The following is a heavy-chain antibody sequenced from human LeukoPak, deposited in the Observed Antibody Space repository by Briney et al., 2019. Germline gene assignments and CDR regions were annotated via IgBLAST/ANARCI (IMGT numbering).Heavy chain of an antibody. CDR2: IYYSGST. V-gene: IGHV4-59*01. D-gene: IGHD1-26*01. Sequence: KPSAPPSLSCPVSGGSISSCYWSWIRQPPGKGLEWSGYIYYSGSTNYNPSLNSRVTISVATSKNHFSLQLSSVPAADTAVDYCARATPIRELLPDYWGQGTLVTVSP. CDR1: GGSISSCY. J-gene: IGHJ4*02. CDR3: ARATPIRELLPDY.